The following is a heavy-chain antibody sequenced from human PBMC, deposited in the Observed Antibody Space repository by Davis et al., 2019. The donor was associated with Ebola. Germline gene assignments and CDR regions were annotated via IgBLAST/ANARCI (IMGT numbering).Heavy chain of an antibody. D-gene: IGHD4-17*01. CDR3: ARAYGDYDYYGMDV. V-gene: IGHV3-64*04. CDR2: ISYNGGRK. CDR1: GFTFSSHA. J-gene: IGHJ6*02. Sequence: GGSLRLSCAASGFTFSSHAMHWVRQAPGKGLEYVSTISYNGGRKDYADSLKGRFTISRDNSKNTLYLQMNSLRAEDTAVYYCARAYGDYDYYGMDVWGQRTTVTVSS.